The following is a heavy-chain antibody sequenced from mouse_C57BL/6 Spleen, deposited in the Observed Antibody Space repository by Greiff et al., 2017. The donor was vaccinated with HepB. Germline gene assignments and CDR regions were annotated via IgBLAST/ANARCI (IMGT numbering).Heavy chain of an antibody. D-gene: IGHD1-1*01. CDR2: INPNNGGT. CDR1: GYTFTDYY. Sequence: EVQLQQSGPELVKPGASVKISCKASGYTFTDYYMNWVKQSHGKSLEWIGDINPNNGGTSYNQKFKGKATLTVDKSSSTAYMELRSLTSEDSAVYYCARSQRIDYCGSSGAMDYWGQGASVNVSS. V-gene: IGHV1-26*01. CDR3: ARSQRIDYCGSSGAMDY. J-gene: IGHJ4*01.